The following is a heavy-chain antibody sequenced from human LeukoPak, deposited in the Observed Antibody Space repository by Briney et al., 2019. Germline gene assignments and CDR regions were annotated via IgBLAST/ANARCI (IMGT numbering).Heavy chain of an antibody. CDR2: ISSSSSYI. CDR1: GFTFSSYS. Sequence: GGSLRLSCAASGFTFSSYSTNWVRQAPGKGLEWVSSISSSSSYIYYADSVKGRFTISRDNAKNSLYLQMNSLRAEDTAVYYCATTPSGWPDYWGQGTLVTVSS. J-gene: IGHJ4*02. V-gene: IGHV3-21*01. D-gene: IGHD6-19*01. CDR3: ATTPSGWPDY.